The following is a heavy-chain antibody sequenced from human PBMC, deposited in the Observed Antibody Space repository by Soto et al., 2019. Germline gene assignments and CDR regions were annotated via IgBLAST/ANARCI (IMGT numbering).Heavy chain of an antibody. CDR3: ISTLGARFDY. V-gene: IGHV1-46*03. D-gene: IGHD1-26*01. CDR1: GYNFTSQN. Sequence: ASVKVSCKASGYNFTSQNMHWVRQAPGQGLEWMGVINPSIGTTTYAQKFQGRVTMTSDTSTSSVYMEVSSLRSEDTAVYYCISTLGARFDYWGQGTLVTVSS. J-gene: IGHJ4*02. CDR2: INPSIGTT.